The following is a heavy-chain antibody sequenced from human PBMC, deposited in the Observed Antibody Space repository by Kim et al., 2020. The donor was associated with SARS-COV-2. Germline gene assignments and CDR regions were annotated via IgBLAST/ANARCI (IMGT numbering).Heavy chain of an antibody. V-gene: IGHV4-34*01. Sequence: SETLSLTCAVYGGSFSGYYWSWIRQPPGKGLEWIGEINHSGSTNYNPSLKSRVTISVDTSKNQFSLKLSSVTAADTAVYYCARGLRGVWFGEPTYAFDIWGQGTMVTVSS. CDR2: INHSGST. D-gene: IGHD3-10*01. CDR1: GGSFSGYY. J-gene: IGHJ3*02. CDR3: ARGLRGVWFGEPTYAFDI.